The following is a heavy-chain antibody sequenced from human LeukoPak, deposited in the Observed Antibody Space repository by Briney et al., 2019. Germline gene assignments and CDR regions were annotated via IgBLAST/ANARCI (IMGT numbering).Heavy chain of an antibody. J-gene: IGHJ4*02. V-gene: IGHV4-61*02. CDR3: ARGRSYYDDARFDY. D-gene: IGHD1-26*01. CDR1: GGSISSGSYY. CDR2: IYTSGST. Sequence: PSETLSLTCTVSGGSISSGSYYWSWIRQPAGKGLEWIGRIYTSGSTNYNPSLKSRVTISVDTSKNQFSLKLSSVTAADTAVYYCARGRSYYDDARFDYWGQGTLVTVSS.